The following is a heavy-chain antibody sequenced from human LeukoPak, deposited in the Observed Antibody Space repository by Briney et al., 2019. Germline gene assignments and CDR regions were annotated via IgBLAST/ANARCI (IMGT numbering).Heavy chain of an antibody. D-gene: IGHD3-22*01. CDR3: ATTLRDSSGYYYYYYMDV. V-gene: IGHV1-24*01. Sequence: ASVEVSCKVSGYTLTELSMHWVRQAPGKGLEWMGGFDPEDGETIYAQKFQGRVTMTEDTSTDTDYMELSSLRSEDTAVYYCATTLRDSSGYYYYYYMDVWGKGTTVTISS. CDR2: FDPEDGET. CDR1: GYTLTELS. J-gene: IGHJ6*03.